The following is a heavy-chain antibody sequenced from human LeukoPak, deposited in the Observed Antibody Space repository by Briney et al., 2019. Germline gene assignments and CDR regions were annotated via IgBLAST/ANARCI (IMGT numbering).Heavy chain of an antibody. J-gene: IGHJ4*02. Sequence: GGSLRLSCAGSGFTFSSYNMNWVRQAPGKGLEWVSYISSSSSTIYYADSVKGRFTISRDNAKNSLYLQMNSLRAEDTAVYYCARDYVYSSSWSDYWGQGTLVTVSS. V-gene: IGHV3-48*01. CDR1: GFTFSSYN. CDR2: ISSSSSTI. D-gene: IGHD6-13*01. CDR3: ARDYVYSSSWSDY.